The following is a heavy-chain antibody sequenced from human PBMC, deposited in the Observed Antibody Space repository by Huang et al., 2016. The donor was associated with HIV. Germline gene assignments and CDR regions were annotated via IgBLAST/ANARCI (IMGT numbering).Heavy chain of an antibody. CDR3: ARRFSSSSGYFDY. J-gene: IGHJ4*02. CDR1: GYSFSSYW. Sequence: VQLVQSGAEVKKPGESLKISCKGSGYSFSSYWIAWVRQMPGKGLEWMGISFPEDSDTTYSPSFEGQVTISADKSIGTAYLQWSSLKASDTAMYYCARRFSSSSGYFDYWGQGSLVTVSS. CDR2: SFPEDSDT. D-gene: IGHD6-6*01. V-gene: IGHV5-51*01.